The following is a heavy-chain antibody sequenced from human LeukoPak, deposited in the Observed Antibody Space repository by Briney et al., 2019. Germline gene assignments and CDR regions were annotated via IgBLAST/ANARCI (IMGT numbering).Heavy chain of an antibody. D-gene: IGHD3-10*01. Sequence: GESLKISCKGSGYSFTSYWIVWVRQMPGRGLEWMGIIFPGDSDTRYSPSFQGQVTISADKSISTAYLQWSSLKASDTAMYYCARGEYGSGSYLNYWGQGTLVTVSS. V-gene: IGHV5-51*01. CDR2: IFPGDSDT. CDR1: GYSFTSYW. CDR3: ARGEYGSGSYLNY. J-gene: IGHJ4*02.